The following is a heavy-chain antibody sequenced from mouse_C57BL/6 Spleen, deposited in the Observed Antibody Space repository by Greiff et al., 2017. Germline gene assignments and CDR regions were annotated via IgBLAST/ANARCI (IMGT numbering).Heavy chain of an antibody. D-gene: IGHD2-3*01. CDR3: TREEIYDGYLFAY. CDR2: IDPETGGT. J-gene: IGHJ3*01. V-gene: IGHV1-15*01. Sequence: VQLQQSGAELVRPGASVTLSCKASGYTFTDYEMPWVKQTPVHGLEWIGAIDPETGGTAYNQKFKGKAILTADKSSSTAYMELRSLTSEDSAVYYGTREEIYDGYLFAYWGQGTLVTVSA. CDR1: GYTFTDYE.